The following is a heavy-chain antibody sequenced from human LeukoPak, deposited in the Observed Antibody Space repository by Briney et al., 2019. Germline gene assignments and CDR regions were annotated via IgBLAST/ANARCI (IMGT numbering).Heavy chain of an antibody. CDR3: ARDCSSTSCYTAPNAFDI. CDR1: GGSITSSSYY. Sequence: SETLSLTCSVSGGSITSSSYYWAWIRQPPEKGLEWIGSIYYTGGTNYSPSLKSRVTISVDTSKNQFSLKLSSVTAADTAVYYCARDCSSTSCYTAPNAFDIWGQGTMVTVSS. D-gene: IGHD2-2*02. J-gene: IGHJ3*02. V-gene: IGHV4-39*07. CDR2: IYYTGGT.